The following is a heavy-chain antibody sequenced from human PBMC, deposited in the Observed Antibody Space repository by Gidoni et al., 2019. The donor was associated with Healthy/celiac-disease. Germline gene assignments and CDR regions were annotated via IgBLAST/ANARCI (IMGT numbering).Heavy chain of an antibody. CDR3: ARGRRYYDFWSGSRGGTWFDP. Sequence: QVQLQQWAAGLLKPSETLSLTCAVYGGSFSGYYWSWIRQPPGKGLEWIGEINRSGGTNYNPSLKSRVTISVDTSKNPFSLKLSAVTAADTAVYYCARGRRYYDFWSGSRGGTWFDPWGQGTLVTVSS. V-gene: IGHV4-34*01. CDR1: GGSFSGYY. D-gene: IGHD3-3*01. CDR2: INRSGGT. J-gene: IGHJ5*02.